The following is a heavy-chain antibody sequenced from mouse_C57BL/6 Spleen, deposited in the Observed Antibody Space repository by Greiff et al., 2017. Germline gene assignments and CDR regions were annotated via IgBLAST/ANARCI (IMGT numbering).Heavy chain of an antibody. V-gene: IGHV5-17*01. Sequence: EVHLVESGGGLVKPGGSLKLSCAASGFTFSDYGMHWVRQAPEKGLEWVAYISSGSSTIYYADKVKGRVTISRDNAKNTLFLQMTSLRSEHTAMYYCARDSNYNAMDYWGQGTSVTVSS. D-gene: IGHD2-5*01. CDR1: GFTFSDYG. CDR2: ISSGSSTI. CDR3: ARDSNYNAMDY. J-gene: IGHJ4*01.